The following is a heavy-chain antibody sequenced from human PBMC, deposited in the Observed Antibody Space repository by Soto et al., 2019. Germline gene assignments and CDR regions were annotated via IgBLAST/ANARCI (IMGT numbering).Heavy chain of an antibody. CDR2: IYYSGST. D-gene: IGHD6-19*01. Sequence: PSETLSLTCTVSGGSISSSSYYWGWIRQPPGKGLEWIGSIYYSGSTYYNPSPKSRVTISVDTSKNQFSLKPSSVTAADTAVYYCARGIAVAAINYYYYGMDVWGQGTTVTVSS. J-gene: IGHJ6*02. CDR3: ARGIAVAAINYYYYGMDV. V-gene: IGHV4-39*01. CDR1: GGSISSSSYY.